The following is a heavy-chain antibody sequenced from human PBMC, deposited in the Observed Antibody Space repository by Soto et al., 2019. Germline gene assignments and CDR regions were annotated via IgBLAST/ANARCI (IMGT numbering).Heavy chain of an antibody. J-gene: IGHJ6*02. CDR3: TTGVTSRGMDV. CDR2: ISSNGGST. CDR1: GFTFSSYA. V-gene: IGHV3-64*02. D-gene: IGHD2-21*02. Sequence: PGGSLRLSCAASGFTFSSYAMHWVRQAPGKGLEYVSAISSNGGSTYYADSVKGRFTISRDDSKNTLYLQMNSLKTEDTAVYYCTTGVTSRGMDVWGQGTTVTASS.